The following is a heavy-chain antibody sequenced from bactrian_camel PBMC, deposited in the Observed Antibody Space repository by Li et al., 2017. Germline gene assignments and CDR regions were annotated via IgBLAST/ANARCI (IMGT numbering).Heavy chain of an antibody. Sequence: HVQLVESGGGSVQAGGSLLLSCAASGYTYSRRYCMAWFRQAPGKEREGVATIDRDGKATYLDSVKGRFTISIDNAKNTLDLQMDSLKPEDTAMYFCAERPWGSGDGCAPSQTSFTWWGQGTQVTVS. J-gene: IGHJ4*01. V-gene: IGHV3S1*01. D-gene: IGHD5*01. CDR1: GYTYSRRYC. CDR2: IDRDGKA. CDR3: AERPWGSGDGCAPSQTSFTW.